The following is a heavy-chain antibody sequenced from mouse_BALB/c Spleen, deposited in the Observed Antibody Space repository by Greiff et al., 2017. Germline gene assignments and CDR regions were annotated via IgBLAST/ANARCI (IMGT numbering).Heavy chain of an antibody. CDR2: IYPGNSDT. J-gene: IGHJ2*01. D-gene: IGHD2-3*01. CDR3: TRNDGYYPFDY. V-gene: IGHV1-5*01. CDR1: GYSFTSYW. Sequence: VHVKQSGTVLARPGASVKMSCKASGYSFTSYWMHWVKQRPGQGLEWIGAIYPGNSDTSYNQKFKGKAKLTAVTSASTAYMELSSLTNEDSAVYYCTRNDGYYPFDYWGQGTTLTVSS.